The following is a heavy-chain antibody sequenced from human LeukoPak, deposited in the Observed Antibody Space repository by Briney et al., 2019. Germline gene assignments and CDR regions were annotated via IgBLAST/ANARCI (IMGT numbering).Heavy chain of an antibody. V-gene: IGHV3-33*08. CDR1: GFTFSGYG. D-gene: IGHD3-16*01. J-gene: IGHJ5*02. CDR3: ARDWVS. CDR2: ISFDGSNE. Sequence: GGSLRLSCAASGFTFSGYGLFWVHQAPGKGLEWVAVISFDGSNEYYADSVKGRFTISRDNAKNSLYLQMNSLRDEDTAVYYCARDWVSWGQGTLVTVSS.